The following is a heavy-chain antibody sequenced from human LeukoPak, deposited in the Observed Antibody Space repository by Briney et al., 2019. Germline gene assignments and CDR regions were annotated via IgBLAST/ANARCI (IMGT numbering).Heavy chain of an antibody. J-gene: IGHJ4*02. Sequence: SETLSLTCTVSGGSISSSSYYWGWIRQPPGKGLEWIGSIHYSGSTNYNPSLKSRVTISVDTSKNQFSLRLTSVTAADTAVYYCARQTGSGLFILPGGQGTLVTVSS. CDR3: ARQTGSGLFILP. CDR1: GGSISSSSYY. V-gene: IGHV4-39*01. CDR2: IHYSGST. D-gene: IGHD3/OR15-3a*01.